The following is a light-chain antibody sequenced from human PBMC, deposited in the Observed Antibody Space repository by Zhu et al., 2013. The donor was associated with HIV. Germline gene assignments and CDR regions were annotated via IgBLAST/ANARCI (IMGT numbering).Light chain of an antibody. CDR1: QAFSSTY. V-gene: IGKV3-20*01. CDR3: QSYGDSHPLN. CDR2: ATS. Sequence: IVLTQSPGTLSLSPGERATLSCRASQAFSSTYLAWYQQKPGRSPRVLIYATSKRASDIPDRFSGSGSGTDFTLTISRLEPEDFAIYYCQSYGDSHPLNFGGGTRVDIK. J-gene: IGKJ4*01.